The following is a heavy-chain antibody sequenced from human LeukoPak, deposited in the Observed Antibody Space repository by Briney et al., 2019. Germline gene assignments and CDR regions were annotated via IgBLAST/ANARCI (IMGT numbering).Heavy chain of an antibody. CDR3: ARVNDVLTGYQDY. D-gene: IGHD3-9*01. V-gene: IGHV3-21*01. CDR1: GFTFRSYN. Sequence: GGSLRLSCAASGFTFRSYNMNWVRQAPGKGLEWVSPISSSSINIYYADSVKGRFTISRDNARNSLYLQMNSLRAEDTALYYCARVNDVLTGYQDYWGQGTLVTVSS. J-gene: IGHJ4*02. CDR2: ISSSSINI.